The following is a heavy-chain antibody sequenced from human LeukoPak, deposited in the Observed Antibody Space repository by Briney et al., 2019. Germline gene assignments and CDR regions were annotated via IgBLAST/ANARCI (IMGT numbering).Heavy chain of an antibody. CDR3: ARDRAHPGDRYLSSTSCPV. CDR2: IIPIFGTA. Sequence: SVKVSCKASGGTFSSYAISWVRQAPGQGLEWMGGIIPIFGTANYAQKSQGRVTITTDESTSTAYMELSSLRSEDTAVYYCARDRAHPGDRYLSSTSCPVWGQGTLVTVSS. D-gene: IGHD2-2*01. J-gene: IGHJ4*02. V-gene: IGHV1-69*05. CDR1: GGTFSSYA.